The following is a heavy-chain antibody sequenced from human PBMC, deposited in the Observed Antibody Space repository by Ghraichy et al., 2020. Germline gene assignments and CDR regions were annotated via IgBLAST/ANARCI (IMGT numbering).Heavy chain of an antibody. CDR2: IYNSGTT. D-gene: IGHD4-23*01. CDR3: ASGRNDRWYNWFDP. CDR1: GGSISGSSDY. V-gene: IGHV4-39*01. J-gene: IGHJ5*02. Sequence: SETLSLTCIVSGGSISGSSDYLGWIRQPPGKGLEWVGTIYNSGTTDYNTSLKSRVTISADTSKTQFSLRLMSVTAADTAVYYCASGRNDRWYNWFDPWGQGILVTVSS.